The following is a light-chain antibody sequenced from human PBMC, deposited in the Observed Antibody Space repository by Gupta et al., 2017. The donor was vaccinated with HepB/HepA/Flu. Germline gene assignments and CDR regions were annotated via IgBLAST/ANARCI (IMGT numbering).Light chain of an antibody. CDR2: DAS. CDR3: EMDDDFYSLT. V-gene: IGKV1-33*01. Sequence: DVQITQSPSSLSASVGDRVTITCQASQDIGNHLNWYQQKPGKAPKLLIYDASNLEAGVPSRFSGSGCGTEFTFTISSRQPEDVATYYCEMDDDFYSLTFGGGSKVEIK. J-gene: IGKJ4*01. CDR1: QDIGNH.